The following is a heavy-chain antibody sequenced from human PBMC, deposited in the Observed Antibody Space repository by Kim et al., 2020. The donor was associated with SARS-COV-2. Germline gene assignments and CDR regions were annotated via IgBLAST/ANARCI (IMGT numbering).Heavy chain of an antibody. CDR3: AREDVYGYSYGEGGWFDP. Sequence: SVKVSCKAXGGTFSSYAISWVRQAPGQGLEWMGRIIPILGIANYAQKFQGRVTITADKSTSTAYMELSSLRSEDTAVYYCAREDVYGYSYGEGGWFDPWGQGTLVTVSS. V-gene: IGHV1-69*04. J-gene: IGHJ5*02. CDR1: GGTFSSYA. CDR2: IIPILGIA. D-gene: IGHD5-18*01.